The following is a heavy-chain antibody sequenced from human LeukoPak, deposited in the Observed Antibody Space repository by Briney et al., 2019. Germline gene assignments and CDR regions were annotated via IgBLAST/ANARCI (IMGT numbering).Heavy chain of an antibody. CDR3: AATYPGSSWRY. CDR1: GGSITSSTHY. V-gene: IGHV4-39*06. D-gene: IGHD6-13*01. J-gene: IGHJ4*02. Sequence: SETLSLTCTVSGGSITSSTHYWGWIRQPPGKGLEWIGSIYYSGTTYYNPSLPSLKSRVTISIDTSKNQFPLNLTSVTATDTAVYYCAATYPGSSWRYWGQGTLVTVSS. CDR2: IYYSGTT.